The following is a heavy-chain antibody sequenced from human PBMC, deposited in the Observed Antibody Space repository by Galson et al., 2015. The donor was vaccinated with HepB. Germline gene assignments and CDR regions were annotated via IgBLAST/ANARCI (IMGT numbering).Heavy chain of an antibody. V-gene: IGHV1-46*01. D-gene: IGHD6-13*01. CDR3: ARDRVSSWEALQY. CDR1: GYTFTTYY. CDR2: IIPSGGGT. Sequence: SVKVSCKASGYTFTTYYMHWVRQAPGQGLEWMGVIIPSGGGTSYAQKFQGRVTMTRDTSTRTVYMELSSLRSEDTAVYYCARDRVSSWEALQYWGQGTLVIVSS. J-gene: IGHJ4*02.